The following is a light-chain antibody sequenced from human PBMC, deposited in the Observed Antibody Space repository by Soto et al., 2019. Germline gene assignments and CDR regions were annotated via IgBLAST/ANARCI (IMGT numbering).Light chain of an antibody. Sequence: QSALTQPASVSGSPGQSITISCTGTSSDVGSYNLVSWYQQHPGKAPKLMIYEGSKRPSGVSNRFSGSKSGNTASLAISGLQSEDEADYHCAAWDDSLNGVVFGGGTKLTVL. V-gene: IGLV2-14*02. J-gene: IGLJ2*01. CDR3: AAWDDSLNGVV. CDR1: SSDVGSYNL. CDR2: EGS.